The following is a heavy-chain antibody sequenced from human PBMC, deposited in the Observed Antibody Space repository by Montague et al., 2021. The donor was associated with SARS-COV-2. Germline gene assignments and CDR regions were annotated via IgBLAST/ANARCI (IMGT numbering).Heavy chain of an antibody. CDR3: AREGLVVRGWFDP. D-gene: IGHD2-15*01. Sequence: SETLSLTCAVSGGSISSSNWWSWVRQPPGKGLEWIGEIYHSGSTNYNPSLKRRVTISVDKSKNQFSLKLSSVTAADTAVYYCAREGLVVRGWFDPWGQGTLVTVSS. J-gene: IGHJ5*02. V-gene: IGHV4-4*02. CDR1: GGSISSSNW. CDR2: IYHSGST.